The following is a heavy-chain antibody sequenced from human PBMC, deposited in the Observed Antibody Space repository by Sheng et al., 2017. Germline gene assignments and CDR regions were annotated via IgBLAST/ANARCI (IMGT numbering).Heavy chain of an antibody. CDR3: ARDPGTYDYVWGSYRYHYYYYMDV. CDR2: IYYSGST. Sequence: GPGLVKPSETLSLTCTVSGGSVSSGSYYWSWIRQPPGKGLEWIGYIYYSGSTNYNPSLKSRVTISVDTSKNQFSLKLSSVTAADTAVYYCARDPGTYDYVWGSYRYHYYYYMDVWGKGTTVTVSS. J-gene: IGHJ6*03. V-gene: IGHV4-61*01. D-gene: IGHD3-16*02. CDR1: GGSVSSGSYY.